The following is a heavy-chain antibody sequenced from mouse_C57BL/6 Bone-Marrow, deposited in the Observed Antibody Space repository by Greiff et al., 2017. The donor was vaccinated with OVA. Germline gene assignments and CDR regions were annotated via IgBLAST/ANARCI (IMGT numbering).Heavy chain of an antibody. CDR3: AKGGGTMVTDY. CDR1: GYTFTSYG. V-gene: IGHV1-81*01. Sequence: VKLQESGAELARPGASVKLSCKASGYTFTSYGISWVKQRTGQGLEWIGEIYPRSGNTYYNEKFKGKATLTADKSSSTAYMELRSLTSEDSAVYFCAKGGGTMVTDYWGQGTTLTVSS. D-gene: IGHD2-2*01. CDR2: IYPRSGNT. J-gene: IGHJ2*01.